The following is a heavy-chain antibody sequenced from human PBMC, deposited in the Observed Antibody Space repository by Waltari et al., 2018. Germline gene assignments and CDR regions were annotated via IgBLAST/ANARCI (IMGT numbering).Heavy chain of an antibody. J-gene: IGHJ3*02. Sequence: QVQLQQWGAGLLKPSETLSLTCAVYGGSFSGYYWSWIRQPPGKGLEWIGEINQSGSTNYNPSLKSRVTISVDTSKNQFSLKLSSVTAADTAVYYCARAGEWFGEVDAFDIWGQGTMVTVSS. V-gene: IGHV4-34*01. CDR1: GGSFSGYY. D-gene: IGHD3-10*01. CDR3: ARAGEWFGEVDAFDI. CDR2: INQSGST.